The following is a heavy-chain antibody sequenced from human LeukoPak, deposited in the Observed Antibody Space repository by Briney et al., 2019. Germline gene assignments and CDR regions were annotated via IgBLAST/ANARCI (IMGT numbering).Heavy chain of an antibody. CDR2: IRFDGTTE. CDR1: GFTLTDYN. CDR3: ARGAAVALEL. J-gene: IGHJ4*02. D-gene: IGHD6-19*01. V-gene: IGHV3-30*02. Sequence: GGSLRLSCGASGFTLTDYNMHWVRQAPGKGLEYVAFIRFDGTTEYYTDSVKGRFTMSRDKSKNTLYLQMNSLRGENTAVYYCARGAAVALELWGQGTLVTVSS.